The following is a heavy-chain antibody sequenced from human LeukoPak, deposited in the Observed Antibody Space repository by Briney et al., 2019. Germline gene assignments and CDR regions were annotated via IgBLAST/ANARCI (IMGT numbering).Heavy chain of an antibody. CDR2: ISSNGYST. Sequence: GGSLRLSCAASGFTFSNYAMHWVRQAPGQGPEYVAAISSNGYSTYYANSVKGRFSISRDNSRNILYLQMGSLKTEDTALYYCARDWTSDNWGQGTMVTVPS. J-gene: IGHJ3*01. CDR1: GFTFSNYA. D-gene: IGHD2-2*01. CDR3: ARDWTSDN. V-gene: IGHV3-64*01.